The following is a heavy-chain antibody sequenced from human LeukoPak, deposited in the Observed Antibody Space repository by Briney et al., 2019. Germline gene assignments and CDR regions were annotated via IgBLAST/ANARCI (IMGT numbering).Heavy chain of an antibody. D-gene: IGHD3-9*01. CDR1: GYTFTGYY. CDR3: ARAYYDILTGYYHSLGY. V-gene: IGHV1-2*02. Sequence: GASVKVSCKASGYTFTGYYMHWVRQAPGQGLEWMGWINPNSGGTNCAQKFQGRVTMTRDTSISTAYMELSRLRSDDTAVYYCARAYYDILTGYYHSLGYWGQGTLVTVSS. J-gene: IGHJ4*02. CDR2: INPNSGGT.